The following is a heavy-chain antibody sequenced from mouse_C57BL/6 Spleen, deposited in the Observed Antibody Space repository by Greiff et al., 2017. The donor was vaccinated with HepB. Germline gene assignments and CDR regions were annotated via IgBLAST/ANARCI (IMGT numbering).Heavy chain of an antibody. V-gene: IGHV3-6*01. CDR3: AREDDYSAMDY. Sequence: EVKLMESGPGLVKPSQSLSLTCSVTGYSITSGYYWNWIRQFPGNKLEWMGYISYDGSNNYNPSLKNRISITRDTSKNQFFLKLNSVTTEDTATYYCAREDDYSAMDYWGQGTSVTVSS. J-gene: IGHJ4*01. CDR2: ISYDGSN. CDR1: GYSITSGYY.